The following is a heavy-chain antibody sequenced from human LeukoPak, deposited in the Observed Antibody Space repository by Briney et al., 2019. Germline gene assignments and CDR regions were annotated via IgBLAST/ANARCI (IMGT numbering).Heavy chain of an antibody. D-gene: IGHD6-19*01. V-gene: IGHV1-3*01. CDR1: GYTFTMNG. CDR2: INPGNGNT. CDR3: ATRPGIEVAGFDY. J-gene: IGHJ4*02. Sequence: ASVKVSCKASGYTFTMNGISWVRQAPGQRLEWMGWINPGNGNTKYSQKFQGRVTITRDTSASTAYMELSSLRSEDTAVYYCATRPGIEVAGFDYWGQGTLVTVSS.